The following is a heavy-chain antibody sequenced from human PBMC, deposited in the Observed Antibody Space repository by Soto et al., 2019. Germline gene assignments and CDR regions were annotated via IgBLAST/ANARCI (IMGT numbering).Heavy chain of an antibody. CDR2: IWYDGSNK. D-gene: IGHD6-13*01. CDR3: ARSRGIAAGYYFDF. J-gene: IGHJ4*02. Sequence: QVQLVESGGGVVQPGRSLRLSCAASGFTFSSYGMHWVRRAPGKGLEWVAVIWYDGSNKYYADSVKGRFTVSRDNSKNTLYLQMNSLRAEDTAVYYCARSRGIAAGYYFDFWGQGTLVTVSS. V-gene: IGHV3-33*01. CDR1: GFTFSSYG.